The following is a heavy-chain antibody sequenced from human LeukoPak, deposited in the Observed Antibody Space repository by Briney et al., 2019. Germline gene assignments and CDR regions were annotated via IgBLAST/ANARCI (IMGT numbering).Heavy chain of an antibody. D-gene: IGHD2-15*01. CDR1: GDSISEYY. J-gene: IGHJ6*03. Sequence: SETLSLTCTVSGDSISEYYWTWIRQAPGKGLEWIGYIYYTGSTNYNPSPKSRVTISVDTSKNQFSLRLSSVTAADTAVYYCARRGWNYYYYYMDVWGKGTTVTVSS. CDR3: ARRGWNYYYYYMDV. V-gene: IGHV4-59*01. CDR2: IYYTGST.